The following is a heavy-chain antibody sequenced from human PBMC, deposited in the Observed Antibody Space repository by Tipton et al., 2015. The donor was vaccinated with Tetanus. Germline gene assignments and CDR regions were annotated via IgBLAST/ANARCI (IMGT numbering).Heavy chain of an antibody. D-gene: IGHD2-8*01. CDR1: GYSFASYW. V-gene: IGHV5-51*01. CDR2: IYPGDSET. Sequence: MQLVQSGAEMKKPGESLRISCMGSGYSFASYWIGWVRQMPGKGLEWMGIIYPGDSETRYGPSFQGQVTISVDKSFTTAYLHWSGLKASDTAMYYCARLYPPPTGNGYFDYWGQGTLVTVSS. J-gene: IGHJ4*02. CDR3: ARLYPPPTGNGYFDY.